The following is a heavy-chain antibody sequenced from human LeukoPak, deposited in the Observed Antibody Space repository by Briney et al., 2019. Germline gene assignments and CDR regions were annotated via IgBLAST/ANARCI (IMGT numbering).Heavy chain of an antibody. CDR1: GFTFSSYA. Sequence: GGSLRLSCAASGFTFSSYAMSWVRQAPGKGLEWVSAISGSGGSTYYADSVKGRFTISRDNSKNTLYLQMNSLRAEDTAVYYCAKGQEHDSSGLNAFDIWGQGTMVTVSS. CDR2: ISGSGGST. J-gene: IGHJ3*02. D-gene: IGHD3-22*01. CDR3: AKGQEHDSSGLNAFDI. V-gene: IGHV3-23*01.